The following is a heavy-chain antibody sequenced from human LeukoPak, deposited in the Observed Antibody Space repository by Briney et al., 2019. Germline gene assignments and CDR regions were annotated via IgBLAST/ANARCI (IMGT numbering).Heavy chain of an antibody. CDR3: ASASLNIYAFDI. V-gene: IGHV1-69*13. CDR2: IIPIFGTA. D-gene: IGHD2/OR15-2a*01. J-gene: IGHJ3*02. Sequence: ASVKVSCKASGGTFSSYAISWVRQAPGQGLEWMGGIIPIFGTANYAQKFQGRVTITADESTSTAYMELSSLRSEDTAVYYCASASLNIYAFDIWGQGTMVTVSS. CDR1: GGTFSSYA.